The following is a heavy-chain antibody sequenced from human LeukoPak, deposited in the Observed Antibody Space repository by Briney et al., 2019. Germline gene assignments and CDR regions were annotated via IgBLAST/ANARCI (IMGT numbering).Heavy chain of an antibody. D-gene: IGHD6-19*01. CDR2: IHYSGST. J-gene: IGHJ6*03. Sequence: SETLSLTCTVSGGSFSSSSYYWGWIRQPPGKGLEWIGSIHYSGSTYDNPSLKSRVTISVDTSKNQFSLKLSSVTAADTAVYYCAREEAGYSSGWGYYYYYMDVWGKGTTVTISS. CDR1: GGSFSSSSYY. CDR3: AREEAGYSSGWGYYYYYMDV. V-gene: IGHV4-39*02.